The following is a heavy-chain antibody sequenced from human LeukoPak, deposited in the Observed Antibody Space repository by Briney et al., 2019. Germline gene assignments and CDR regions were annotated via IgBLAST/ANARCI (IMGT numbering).Heavy chain of an antibody. CDR3: ARDEQVVRGFVY. D-gene: IGHD3-10*01. CDR1: GFTFSNAW. J-gene: IGHJ4*02. Sequence: PGGSLRLSCAASGFTFSNAWMSWVRQAPGKGLEWVTFIRFDGGKKNYADSVKGRFAISRDNSKNTVYLQMNSLRAEDTALYYCARDEQVVRGFVYWGQGTLVAVSS. V-gene: IGHV3-30*02. CDR2: IRFDGGKK.